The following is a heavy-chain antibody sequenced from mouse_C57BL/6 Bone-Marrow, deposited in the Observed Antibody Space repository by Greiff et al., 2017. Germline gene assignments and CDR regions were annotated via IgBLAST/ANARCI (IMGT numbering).Heavy chain of an antibody. Sequence: VQLQQSGPGLVQPSQSLSITCTVSGFSLTSSGVHWVRQSPGKGLEWLGVIWSGGSTDSNAAFISRLSISKDNSKSQVFFKMNSLQADDTAIYYCARNFYYGYDAGFAYWGQGTLVTVSA. J-gene: IGHJ3*01. CDR2: IWSGGST. D-gene: IGHD2-2*01. CDR3: ARNFYYGYDAGFAY. V-gene: IGHV2-2*01. CDR1: GFSLTSSG.